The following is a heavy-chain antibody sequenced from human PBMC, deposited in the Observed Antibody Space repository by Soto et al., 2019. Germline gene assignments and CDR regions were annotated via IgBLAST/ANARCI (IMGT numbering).Heavy chain of an antibody. CDR3: ARDPEGIAAAGKSSFDP. CDR1: GYTFTSYY. J-gene: IGHJ5*02. CDR2: INPSGGST. V-gene: IGHV1-46*01. Sequence: ASVKVSCKASGYTFTSYYMHWVRQAPGQGLEWMGIINPSGGSTSYAQKFQGRVTMTRDTSTSTVYMELSSLRSEDTAVYYCARDPEGIAAAGKSSFDPWGQGTLVTVSS. D-gene: IGHD6-13*01.